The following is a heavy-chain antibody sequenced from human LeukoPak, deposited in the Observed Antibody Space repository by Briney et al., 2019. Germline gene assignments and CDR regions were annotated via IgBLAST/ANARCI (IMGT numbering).Heavy chain of an antibody. V-gene: IGHV3-23*01. CDR3: AKNGDRGAYCSGGSCYPYFYYYMDV. J-gene: IGHJ6*03. CDR1: GFTFSSYW. CDR2: INTSGGST. D-gene: IGHD2-15*01. Sequence: KTGGSLRLSCAASGFTFSSYWMSWVRQAPGKGLGWVSAINTSGGSTYYADSVKGRFPISRDNSKNTLYLQLNSLRAEDTAIYYCAKNGDRGAYCSGGSCYPYFYYYMDVWGKGTTVTISS.